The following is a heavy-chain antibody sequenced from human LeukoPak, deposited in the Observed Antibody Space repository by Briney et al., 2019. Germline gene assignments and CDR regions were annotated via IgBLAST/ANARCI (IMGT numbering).Heavy chain of an antibody. D-gene: IGHD2-2*01. Sequence: ASVKVSCKAAGYTFTNYDINWVRQATGQGLEWMGWMNPNSGNTGYAQKFQGRVTITGNTSISTAYMELSSLRSEDTALYYCARGPQCSSFTCPYYFDFWGQGTLVTVSS. V-gene: IGHV1-8*03. CDR1: GYTFTNYD. CDR2: MNPNSGNT. J-gene: IGHJ4*02. CDR3: ARGPQCSSFTCPYYFDF.